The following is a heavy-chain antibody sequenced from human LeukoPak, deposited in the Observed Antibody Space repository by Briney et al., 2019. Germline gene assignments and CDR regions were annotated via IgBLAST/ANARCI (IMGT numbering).Heavy chain of an antibody. CDR1: GFTFSSYG. CDR2: ISYDGSNK. CDR3: ASTDGVGVGIDY. V-gene: IGHV3-30*03. J-gene: IGHJ4*02. Sequence: GRSLRLSCAASGFTFSSYGMHWVRQAPGKGLEWVAVISYDGSNKYYADSVKGRFTISRDNSKNTLYLQMNSLRAEDTAVYYCASTDGVGVGIDYGGQGTLVTVSS. D-gene: IGHD3-10*01.